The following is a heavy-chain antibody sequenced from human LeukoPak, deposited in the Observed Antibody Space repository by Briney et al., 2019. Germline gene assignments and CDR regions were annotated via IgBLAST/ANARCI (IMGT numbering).Heavy chain of an antibody. CDR2: VTGDGITT. Sequence: GGSLRLSCAAPGYTFRYSAMSWVRQAPGKGLEWVSTVTGDGITTYYGNSVKGRFTISRDNSKNTVYLQLNSLRADDTAVYYCAKDSPLVGYTRDLSSNSFDHWGQGTLVTVSS. CDR3: AKDSPLVGYTRDLSSNSFDH. V-gene: IGHV3-23*01. D-gene: IGHD2-2*02. J-gene: IGHJ4*02. CDR1: GYTFRYSA.